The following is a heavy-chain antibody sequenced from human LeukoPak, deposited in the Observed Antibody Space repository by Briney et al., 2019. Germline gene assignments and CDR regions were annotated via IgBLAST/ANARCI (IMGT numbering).Heavy chain of an antibody. D-gene: IGHD2-2*01. Sequence: GGSLRLSCAASGFTFSSYEMNWVRQAPGKGLEWVSYISSSGSTIYYADSVKGRFTISRDNAKKSLYLQMNSLRDGDTAVYYCAREDLSGYPYYYGMDVWGQGTTVTVSS. V-gene: IGHV3-48*03. CDR3: AREDLSGYPYYYGMDV. CDR1: GFTFSSYE. CDR2: ISSSGSTI. J-gene: IGHJ6*02.